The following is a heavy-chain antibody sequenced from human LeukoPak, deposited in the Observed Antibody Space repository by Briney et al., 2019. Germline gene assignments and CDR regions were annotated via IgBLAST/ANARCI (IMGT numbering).Heavy chain of an antibody. CDR2: IWNDGSYE. V-gene: IGHV3-33*03. CDR3: AKPTWGSGSFHIDF. Sequence: PGRALRLSCVASGFSFSNHGMHLVRQAPGRGLEWVAVIWNDGSYEHYTDSVKGRFNISRDNSKNTLFLQLNSLRPEDTAVYYCAKPTWGSGSFHIDFWGQGTLVTVSS. D-gene: IGHD1-26*01. CDR1: GFSFSNHG. J-gene: IGHJ4*02.